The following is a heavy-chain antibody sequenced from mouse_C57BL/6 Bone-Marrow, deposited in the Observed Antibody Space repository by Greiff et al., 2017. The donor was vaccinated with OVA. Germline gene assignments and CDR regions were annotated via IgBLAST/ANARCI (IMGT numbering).Heavy chain of an antibody. CDR2: IDTENGDT. J-gene: IGHJ2*01. D-gene: IGHD1-1*01. CDR3: TRELRGY. V-gene: IGHV14-4*01. CDR1: GFNIKDDY. Sequence: VQLQQSGAELVRPGASVKLSCTASGFNIKDDYMHWVKQRPEQGLEWIGWIDTENGDTEYASKFQGKVTITADTSSNTAYLQLSSLTSEDTAVYYCTRELRGYWGQGTTLTVSS.